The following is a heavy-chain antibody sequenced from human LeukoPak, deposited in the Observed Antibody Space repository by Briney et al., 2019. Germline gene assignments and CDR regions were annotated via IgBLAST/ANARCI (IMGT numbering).Heavy chain of an antibody. Sequence: GGSLRLSCAASGFTFSSYWMSWVRQAPGKGLEWAANINQDGSEKYYVDSVKGRFTISGDHAKNSLYLQMNSPRAEDTAVYYCAREQTTTVTTGGYYFDYWGQGTLVTVSS. D-gene: IGHD4-17*01. CDR2: INQDGSEK. V-gene: IGHV3-7*01. J-gene: IGHJ4*02. CDR1: GFTFSSYW. CDR3: AREQTTTVTTGGYYFDY.